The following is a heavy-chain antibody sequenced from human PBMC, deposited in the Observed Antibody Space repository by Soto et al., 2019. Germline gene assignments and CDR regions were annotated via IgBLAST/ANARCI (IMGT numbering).Heavy chain of an antibody. CDR1: GGSFSGYY. J-gene: IGHJ4*02. Sequence: SETLSLTCAVYGGSFSGYYWSWIRQPPGKGLEWIGEINHSGSTNYNPSLKSRVTISVDTSKNQFSLKLSSVTAADTAVYYCARSNYQSIATYYFDYWGQGTLVTVSS. D-gene: IGHD6-6*01. CDR3: ARSNYQSIATYYFDY. CDR2: INHSGST. V-gene: IGHV4-34*01.